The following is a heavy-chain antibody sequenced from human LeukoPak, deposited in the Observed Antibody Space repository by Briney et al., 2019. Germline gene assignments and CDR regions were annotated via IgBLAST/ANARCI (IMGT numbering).Heavy chain of an antibody. D-gene: IGHD3-9*01. J-gene: IGHJ4*02. V-gene: IGHV4-34*01. CDR3: ARISRRYVDY. CDR2: INHSGST. Sequence: PSETLSLTCAVYGGSFSGYYWSWIRQPPGKGLEWIGEINHSGSTNYNPSLKSRVTISVDTSKNQFSLKLSSVTAADTAVYYCARISRRYVDYWGQGTLVTVSS. CDR1: GGSFSGYY.